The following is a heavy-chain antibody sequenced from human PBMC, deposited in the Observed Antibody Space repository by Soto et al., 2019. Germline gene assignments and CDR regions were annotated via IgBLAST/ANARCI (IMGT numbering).Heavy chain of an antibody. Sequence: QVQLQESGPGLVKPSETLSLTCTVSGGSISSYYWSWIRQPPGKGLEWIGYFYYSGNTNYNPSLKSRVTISADTSKNQLSLKLNSVTAADTAVYYCARKFYFGSGSYSLDAFDIWGRGTVVTVSS. CDR2: FYYSGNT. CDR1: GGSISSYY. J-gene: IGHJ3*02. D-gene: IGHD3-10*01. CDR3: ARKFYFGSGSYSLDAFDI. V-gene: IGHV4-59*01.